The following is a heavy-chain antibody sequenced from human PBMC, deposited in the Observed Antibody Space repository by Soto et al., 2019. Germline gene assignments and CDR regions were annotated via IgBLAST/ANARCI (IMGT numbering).Heavy chain of an antibody. D-gene: IGHD6-13*01. CDR3: ARYNAASGTYYFDY. V-gene: IGHV4-4*02. CDR2: INHRGSA. Sequence: SETRSLTCAVSGASVSSTYWWSWVRQPPGKGPEWIGEINHRGSANCNPSLRSRVTMSVDISKSQFSLRLTSVTAADTAVYYCARYNAASGTYYFDYWGQGALVT. CDR1: GASVSSTYW. J-gene: IGHJ4*02.